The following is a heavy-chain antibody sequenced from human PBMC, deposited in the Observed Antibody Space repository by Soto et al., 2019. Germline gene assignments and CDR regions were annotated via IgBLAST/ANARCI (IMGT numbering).Heavy chain of an antibody. J-gene: IGHJ4*02. V-gene: IGHV3-30*18. CDR1: GFTFGSYG. CDR2: ISYDGSNK. D-gene: IGHD6-13*01. Sequence: PGGSLRLSCAASGFTFGSYGMHWVRQAPGKGLEWVAVISYDGSNKYYADSVKGRFTISRDNSKNTLYLQMNSLRAEDTAVYYCAKVAAADDFDYWGQGTLVTVSS. CDR3: AKVAAADDFDY.